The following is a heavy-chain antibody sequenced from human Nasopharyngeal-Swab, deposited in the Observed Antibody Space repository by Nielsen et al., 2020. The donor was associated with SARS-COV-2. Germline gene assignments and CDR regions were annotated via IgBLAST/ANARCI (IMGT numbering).Heavy chain of an antibody. V-gene: IGHV4-30-2*01. CDR2: IYHSGST. CDR3: ASTSSGYYRDAFDI. Sequence: SETLSLTCAVYGGSFSGYSWSWIRQPPGKGLEWIGYIYHSGSTYYNPSLKSRVTISVDRSKNQFSLKLSSVTAADTAVYYCASTSSGYYRDAFDIWGQGTMVTVSS. CDR1: GGSFSGYS. J-gene: IGHJ3*02. D-gene: IGHD3-22*01.